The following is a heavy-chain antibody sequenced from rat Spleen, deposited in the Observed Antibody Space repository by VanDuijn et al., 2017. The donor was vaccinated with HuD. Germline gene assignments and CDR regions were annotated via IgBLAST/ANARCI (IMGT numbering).Heavy chain of an antibody. CDR2: ITNAGGST. D-gene: IGHD1-11*01. J-gene: IGHJ2*01. CDR1: GFTFNNYW. Sequence: EVQLVESGGGLVQPGRSLKLSCVASGFTFNNYWMTWIRQAPGKGLEWVASITNAGGSTHYPDSVKGRFTISRDNAKSTLYLQMNSLRSEDTATYYCTAGGGYWDYWGQGVMVTVSS. CDR3: TAGGGYWDY. V-gene: IGHV5-31*01.